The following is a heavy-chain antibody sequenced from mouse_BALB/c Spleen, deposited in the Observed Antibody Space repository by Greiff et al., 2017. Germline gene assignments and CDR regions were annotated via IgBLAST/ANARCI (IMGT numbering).Heavy chain of an antibody. Sequence: VQLQQSGAELMKPGASVKISCKATGYTFSSYWIEWVKQRPGHGLEWIGVILPGSGSTNYNEKFKGKATFTADTSSNTAYMQLSSLTSEDSAVYYCARIYYGYALFAYWGQGTLVTVSA. CDR1: GYTFSSYW. CDR3: ARIYYGYALFAY. CDR2: ILPGSGST. D-gene: IGHD2-2*01. V-gene: IGHV1-9*01. J-gene: IGHJ3*01.